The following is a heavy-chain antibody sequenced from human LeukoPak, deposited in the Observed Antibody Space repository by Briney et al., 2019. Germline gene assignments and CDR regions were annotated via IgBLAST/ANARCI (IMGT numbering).Heavy chain of an antibody. CDR2: ISGSGGST. CDR1: GFTFSSYW. J-gene: IGHJ4*02. D-gene: IGHD2-15*01. CDR3: AKISSGYCSGGSCYLDY. V-gene: IGHV3-23*01. Sequence: GGSLRLSCAASGFTFSSYWMSWVRQAPGKGLEWVSAISGSGGSTYYADSVKGRFTISRDNAKNTLYLQMNSLRVEDTAVYYCAKISSGYCSGGSCYLDYWGQGTLVTVSS.